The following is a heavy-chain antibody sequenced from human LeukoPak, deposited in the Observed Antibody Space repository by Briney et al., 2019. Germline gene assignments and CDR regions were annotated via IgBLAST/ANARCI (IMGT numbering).Heavy chain of an antibody. V-gene: IGHV4-59*11. CDR1: GGSISSHY. CDR2: IYYSGST. J-gene: IGHJ4*02. CDR3: ARARYYFDY. Sequence: SETLSLTCTVSGGSISSHYWSWIRQPPGKGLEWIGYIYYSGSTNYNPSLKSRVTISVDTSENQFSLKLSSVTAADTAVYYCARARYYFDYWGQGTLVTVSS.